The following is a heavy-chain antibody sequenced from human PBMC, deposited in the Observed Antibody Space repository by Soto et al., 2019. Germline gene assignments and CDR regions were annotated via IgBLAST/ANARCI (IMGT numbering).Heavy chain of an antibody. V-gene: IGHV4-31*03. Sequence: PSETLSLTCTVSGGSISSGGYYWTWIRQHPGKGLEWIGYNYYSGITYYNPSLKSRVTISLDTSKNQFSLKLSSVTAADTAVYYCARGSSIAGLYYGMDVRVQGTTVIVSS. D-gene: IGHD6-6*01. CDR3: ARGSSIAGLYYGMDV. J-gene: IGHJ6*02. CDR1: GGSISSGGYY. CDR2: NYYSGIT.